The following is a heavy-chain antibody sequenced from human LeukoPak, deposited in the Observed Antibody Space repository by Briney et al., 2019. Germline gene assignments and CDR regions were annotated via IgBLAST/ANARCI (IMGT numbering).Heavy chain of an antibody. CDR1: GGSISSYY. CDR2: IYYSGST. CDR3: ASLYYYDSSGPPVGYFDY. D-gene: IGHD3-22*01. Sequence: SETLSLTCTVSGGSISSYYWSWIRQPPGKGLEWIGYIYYSGSTNYSPSLKSRVTISVDTSKNQFSLKLSSETAADTAVYYCASLYYYDSSGPPVGYFDYWGQGTLVTVSS. V-gene: IGHV4-59*01. J-gene: IGHJ4*02.